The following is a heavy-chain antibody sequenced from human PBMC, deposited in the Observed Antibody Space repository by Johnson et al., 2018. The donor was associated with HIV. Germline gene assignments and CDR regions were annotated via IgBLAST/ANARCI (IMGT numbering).Heavy chain of an antibody. CDR3: ARVPFPRPTSPNYINDAFDI. CDR2: ISWDGGST. Sequence: VQLVESGGVVVQPGRSLRLSCAASGFMFDEYTMHWVRQAPGKGLEWVSLISWDGGSTYYADSVKGRITISRDNSKNSLYLQMNSLRAEDTAVYYCARVPFPRPTSPNYINDAFDIWGQGTMVTVSS. D-gene: IGHD4-11*01. V-gene: IGHV3-43*01. J-gene: IGHJ3*02. CDR1: GFMFDEYT.